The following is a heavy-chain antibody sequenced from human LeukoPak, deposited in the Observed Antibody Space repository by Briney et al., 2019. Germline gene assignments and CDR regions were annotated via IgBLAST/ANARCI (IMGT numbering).Heavy chain of an antibody. D-gene: IGHD3-10*01. J-gene: IGHJ4*02. Sequence: PGTSLRLSCTASRYTFSDYGMHWVRQAPGKGLEWLSVISYSGVVKFYADSVKGRFTISRDNAKNSLYLQMNSLRDEDTAVYYCARDMSLLWFGDPFDYWGQGTLVTVSS. CDR1: RYTFSDYG. CDR2: ISYSGVVK. V-gene: IGHV3-33*08. CDR3: ARDMSLLWFGDPFDY.